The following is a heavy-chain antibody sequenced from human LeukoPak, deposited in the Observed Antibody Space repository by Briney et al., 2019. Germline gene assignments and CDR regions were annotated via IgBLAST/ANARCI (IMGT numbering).Heavy chain of an antibody. CDR2: IYTSGST. CDR1: GVSISSYY. V-gene: IGHV4-4*07. J-gene: IGHJ2*01. D-gene: IGHD2-15*01. CDR3: ARDKGMLPPRWYFDL. Sequence: PSETLSLTCTVSGVSISSYYWSWIRQPAGKGLEWIGRIYTSGSTNYNPSLKSRVTMSVDTSKNQFSLKLSSVTAADTAVYYCARDKGMLPPRWYFDLWGRGTLVTVSS.